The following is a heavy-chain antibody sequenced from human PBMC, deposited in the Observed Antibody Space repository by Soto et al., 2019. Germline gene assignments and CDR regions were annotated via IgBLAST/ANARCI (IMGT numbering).Heavy chain of an antibody. V-gene: IGHV1-2*04. CDR1: GYTFAGYY. D-gene: IGHD6-6*01. CDR3: ARVAPYSSSSYDY. CDR2: INPNSGGT. J-gene: IGHJ4*02. Sequence: VQLVQSGAEVKKPGASVKVSCKASGYTFAGYYMHWVRQAPGQGLEGMGWINPNSGGTNYAQKVQGWVTMTRDTSISTAYMELSRLRSDDTAVYYCARVAPYSSSSYDYWGQGTLVTVSS.